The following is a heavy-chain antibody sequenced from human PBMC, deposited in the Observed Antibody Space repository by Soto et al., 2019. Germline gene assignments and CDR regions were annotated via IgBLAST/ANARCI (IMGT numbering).Heavy chain of an antibody. Sequence: GGSLRLSCAASGFTFSSYAMHWVRQAPGKGLEWVAVISYDGSNKYYADSVKGRFTISRDNSKNTLYLQMNSLRAEDTAVYYCARSGTWIQLWLPDYWGQGTLVTVS. V-gene: IGHV3-30-3*01. CDR1: GFTFSSYA. CDR2: ISYDGSNK. CDR3: ARSGTWIQLWLPDY. D-gene: IGHD5-18*01. J-gene: IGHJ4*02.